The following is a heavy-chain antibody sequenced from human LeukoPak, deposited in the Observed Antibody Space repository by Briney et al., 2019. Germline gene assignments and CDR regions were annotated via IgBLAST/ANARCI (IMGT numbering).Heavy chain of an antibody. V-gene: IGHV4-39*07. D-gene: IGHD5-12*01. Sequence: SETLSLTCTVSGGSISSASYYWSWIRQPPGKGLEWIGSIYHSGSTYYNPSLKSRVTISVDTSKNQFSLKLSSVTAADTAVYYCARMGSGYDPPDYWGQGTLVTVSS. CDR1: GGSISSASYY. J-gene: IGHJ4*02. CDR2: IYHSGST. CDR3: ARMGSGYDPPDY.